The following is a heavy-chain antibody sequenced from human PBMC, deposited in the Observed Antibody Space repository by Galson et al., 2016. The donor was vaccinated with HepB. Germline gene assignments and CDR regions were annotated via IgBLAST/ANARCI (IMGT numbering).Heavy chain of an antibody. CDR2: ISGSGGGT. J-gene: IGHJ5*02. V-gene: IGHV3-23*01. CDR1: GFSFSNSG. Sequence: SCAASGFSFSNSGMSWVRQAPGRGLEWVSAISGSGGGTYYADSVKGRFTISRDNSKNTLYLQLNNLRAGDTAVYYCARGYGSGTYFVNNWFDPWGQGTLVTVSS. CDR3: ARGYGSGTYFVNNWFDP. D-gene: IGHD3-10*01.